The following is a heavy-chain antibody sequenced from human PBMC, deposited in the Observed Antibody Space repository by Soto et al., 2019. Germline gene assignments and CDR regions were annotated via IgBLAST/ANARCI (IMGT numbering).Heavy chain of an antibody. Sequence: PSETLSLTCTVSGGSISSYYWSWIRQPPGKGLEWIGYIYYSGSTNYNPSLKSRVTISVDTSKNQFSLKLSSVTAADTAVYYCARAKAPLYSSSWYWLDTWGQGILLTVSA. CDR3: ARAKAPLYSSSWYWLDT. CDR1: GGSISSYY. D-gene: IGHD6-13*01. V-gene: IGHV4-59*08. CDR2: IYYSGST. J-gene: IGHJ5*02.